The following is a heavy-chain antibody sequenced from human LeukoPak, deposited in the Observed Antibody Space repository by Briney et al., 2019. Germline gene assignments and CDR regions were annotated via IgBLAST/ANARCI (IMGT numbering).Heavy chain of an antibody. CDR2: MNPNSGNT. CDR3: ARAYSGYDPDY. D-gene: IGHD5-12*01. J-gene: IGHJ4*02. CDR1: GYTFTSYG. V-gene: IGHV1-8*02. Sequence: GAPVKVSCKASGYTFTSYGINWVRQATGQGLEWMGWMNPNSGNTGYAQKFQGRVTMTRNTSISTAYMELSSLRSEDTAVYYCARAYSGYDPDYWGQGTLVTVSS.